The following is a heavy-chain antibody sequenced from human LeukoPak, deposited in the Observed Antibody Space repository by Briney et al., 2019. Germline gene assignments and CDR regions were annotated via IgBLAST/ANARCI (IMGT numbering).Heavy chain of an antibody. Sequence: GGSLRLSCAASGFTFRSYAIYWVRQATGKGLEWVSGISGSGGDTYFADSEKGRFNISRDNSKNTVFLQMDSLRAEDTAVYYCAKTTDGYSSGRYPGWPIDYWGQGTLVTVSS. D-gene: IGHD6-19*01. CDR3: AKTTDGYSSGRYPGWPIDY. V-gene: IGHV3-23*01. CDR2: ISGSGGDT. J-gene: IGHJ4*02. CDR1: GFTFRSYA.